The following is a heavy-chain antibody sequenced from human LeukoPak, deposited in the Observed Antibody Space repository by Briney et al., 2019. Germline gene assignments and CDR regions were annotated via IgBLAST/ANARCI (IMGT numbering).Heavy chain of an antibody. D-gene: IGHD2-2*01. CDR1: GFTVSSNY. CDR3: ARWDIVVVPTAVGSWDY. CDR2: IHSGGNT. J-gene: IGHJ4*02. V-gene: IGHV3-53*01. Sequence: GGSLRLSCAASGFTVSSNYMSWVRQAPGKGLEWVSVIHSGGNTFYADSVKGRFTISRDNSKNTLYLQMNSLRAEDTAVYYCARWDIVVVPTAVGSWDYWGQGTLVTVSS.